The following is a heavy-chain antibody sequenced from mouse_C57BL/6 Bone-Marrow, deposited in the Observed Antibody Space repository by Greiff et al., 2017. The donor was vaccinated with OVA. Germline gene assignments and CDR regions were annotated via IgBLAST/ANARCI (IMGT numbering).Heavy chain of an antibody. CDR1: GFSLSTSGMG. CDR2: IYWDDDK. D-gene: IGHD2-3*01. J-gene: IGHJ4*01. Sequence: QVQLKESGPGILQSSQTLSLTCSFSGFSLSTSGMGVSWIRQPSGKGLEWLAHIYWDDDKRYNPSLKSRLTISKDTSRNQVFLKITSVDTADTATYYCARSEAMWDGYYGVDYWGQGTSVTVSS. V-gene: IGHV8-12*01. CDR3: ARSEAMWDGYYGVDY.